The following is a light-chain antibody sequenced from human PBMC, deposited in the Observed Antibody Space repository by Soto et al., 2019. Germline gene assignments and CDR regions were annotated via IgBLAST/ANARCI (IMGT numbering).Light chain of an antibody. Sequence: EIVLTQSPATLSLSPGERATFSCRASQSVSSYLAWYQQKPGQAPRLLIYDASTRATGIAARFSGSGSRTDLTLTISSLEPEDFAVYYCQQHNNWPPSITFGQGTRLEIK. V-gene: IGKV3-11*01. CDR3: QQHNNWPPSIT. J-gene: IGKJ5*01. CDR1: QSVSSY. CDR2: DAS.